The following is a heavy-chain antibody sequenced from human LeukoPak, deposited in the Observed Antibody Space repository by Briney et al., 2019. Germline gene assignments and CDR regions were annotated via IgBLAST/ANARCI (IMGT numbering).Heavy chain of an antibody. D-gene: IGHD6-19*01. J-gene: IGHJ4*02. CDR3: ARPYSTGWYPFDY. CDR1: GYSFTSYW. V-gene: IGHV5-51*01. CDR2: IYPGDSDT. Sequence: GESLKISCKVSGYSFTSYWIGWVRQMPGKGLEWMGTIYPGDSDTRYSPSFQGQVTISADKSSSTTYLQWSTLKASDTAMYYCARPYSTGWYPFDYWSQGTLVTVSS.